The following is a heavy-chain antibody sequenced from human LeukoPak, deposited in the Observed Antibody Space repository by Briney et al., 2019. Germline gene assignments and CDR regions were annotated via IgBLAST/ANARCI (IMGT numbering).Heavy chain of an antibody. CDR2: IKQDGSEK. D-gene: IGHD6-13*01. CDR3: ARGTIAAAGYYYFDY. J-gene: IGHJ4*02. Sequence: GGSLRLSCAASGFTFSSYWMSWVRQAPGKGLEWVASIKQDGSEKYYVDSVKGRFTISRDNAKNSLYLQMNSLRAEDTAVYYCARGTIAAAGYYYFDYWGQGTQATVSS. CDR1: GFTFSSYW. V-gene: IGHV3-7*04.